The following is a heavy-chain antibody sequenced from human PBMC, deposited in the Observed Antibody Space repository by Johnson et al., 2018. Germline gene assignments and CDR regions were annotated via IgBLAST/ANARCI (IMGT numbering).Heavy chain of an antibody. V-gene: IGHV3-74*01. J-gene: IGHJ3*02. CDR3: ARDSDVEWELLPGAFDI. CDR2: INSDGNST. CDR1: GFTFSSYW. D-gene: IGHD1-26*01. Sequence: VQLQESGGGLVQPGGSLRLSCAASGFTFSSYWMHWVRQAPGKGLVWVSRINSDGNSTSYADSVKGRFTISRYNAKNTLFLQMNSLRAEDTAVYYCARDSDVEWELLPGAFDIWGQGTMVTVSS.